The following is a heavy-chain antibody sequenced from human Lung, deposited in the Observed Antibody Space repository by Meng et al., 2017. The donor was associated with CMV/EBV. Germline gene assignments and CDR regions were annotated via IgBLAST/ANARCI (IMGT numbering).Heavy chain of an antibody. J-gene: IGHJ5*02. V-gene: IGHV3-48*03. CDR1: GFTFSSYE. CDR3: TRGSASWSEYNWFDP. Sequence: SCAASGFTFSSYEMNWVRQAPGKGLEWVSYISSSGTSRYYADSVKGRFSISIDNAKNSLYLQMNSLRVEDTALYYCTRGSASWSEYNWFDPWGKGTXVTVSS. D-gene: IGHD6-13*01. CDR2: ISSSGTSR.